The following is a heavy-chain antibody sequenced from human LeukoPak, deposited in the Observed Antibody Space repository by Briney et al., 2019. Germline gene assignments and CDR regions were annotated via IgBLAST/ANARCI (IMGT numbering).Heavy chain of an antibody. CDR2: ISGSGGST. D-gene: IGHD3-22*01. CDR1: GGSISSYY. J-gene: IGHJ4*02. CDR3: AKDPYYYDSSGYYYGIRFDY. V-gene: IGHV3-23*01. Sequence: ETLSLTCTVSGGSISSYYWSWIRQPPGKGLEWVSAISGSGGSTYYADSVKGRLTISRDNSKNTLYLQMNSLRAEDTAVYYCAKDPYYYDSSGYYYGIRFDYWGQGTLVTVSS.